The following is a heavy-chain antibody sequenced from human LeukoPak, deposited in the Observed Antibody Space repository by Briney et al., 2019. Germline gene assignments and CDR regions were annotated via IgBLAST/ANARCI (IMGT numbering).Heavy chain of an antibody. J-gene: IGHJ4*02. CDR2: ISGSGGTT. CDR3: ASSYDFWSGYEYYFDY. D-gene: IGHD3-3*01. Sequence: PGGSLRLSCAASGFTFSSYAMSWVRQAPGKGLEWVSTISGSGGTTYYADSVKGRFTISRDNAKNSLYLQMNSLRAEDTAVYYCASSYDFWSGYEYYFDYWGQGTLVTVSS. CDR1: GFTFSSYA. V-gene: IGHV3-23*01.